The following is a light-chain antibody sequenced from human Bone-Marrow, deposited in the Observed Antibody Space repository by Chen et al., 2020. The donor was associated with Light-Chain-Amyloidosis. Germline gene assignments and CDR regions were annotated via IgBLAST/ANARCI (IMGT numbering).Light chain of an antibody. CDR2: SNN. V-gene: IGLV1-44*01. J-gene: IGLJ3*02. CDR3: AACDDSLNGWV. Sequence: QSVLTQPPSASGTPGQRVTISCSGSSSNIGSNTVNWYQQLPGTAPKLLIYSNNQRTSGVPDRFSGSKSGTSSSLAISGLLSEDEADYYCAACDDSLNGWVFGGGTKLTVL. CDR1: SSNIGSNT.